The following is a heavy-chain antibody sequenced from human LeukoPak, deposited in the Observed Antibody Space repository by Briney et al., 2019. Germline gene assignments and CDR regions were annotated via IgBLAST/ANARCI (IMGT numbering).Heavy chain of an antibody. Sequence: GGSLRLSCAASGFTFSSYGMSWVRQAPGKGLEWVSVISGSGGSTYYADSVKGRFTISRDNAKNSLYLQMNSLRAEDTAVYYCASKAPDSSSWYVSDYWGQGTLVTVSS. CDR3: ASKAPDSSSWYVSDY. J-gene: IGHJ4*02. D-gene: IGHD6-13*01. CDR1: GFTFSSYG. V-gene: IGHV3-23*01. CDR2: ISGSGGST.